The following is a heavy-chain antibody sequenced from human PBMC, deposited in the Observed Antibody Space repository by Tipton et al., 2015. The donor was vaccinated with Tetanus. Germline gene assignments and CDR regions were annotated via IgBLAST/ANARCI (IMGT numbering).Heavy chain of an antibody. D-gene: IGHD2-2*01. Sequence: QSGAEVKKPGASVKVSCRASGYTFTGYYMHWVRQAPGQGLEWMGRINPNSGGTNYAQKFQGRVTMTRDTSISTAYMELSRLRSDDTAVYYCARDLRPHAYNWFDPWGQGTLVTVSS. CDR1: GYTFTGYY. V-gene: IGHV1-2*06. CDR3: ARDLRPHAYNWFDP. J-gene: IGHJ5*02. CDR2: INPNSGGT.